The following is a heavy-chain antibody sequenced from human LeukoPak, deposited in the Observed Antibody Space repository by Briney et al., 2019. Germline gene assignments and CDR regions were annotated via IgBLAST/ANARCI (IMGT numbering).Heavy chain of an antibody. CDR1: GFTFSSYG. Sequence: GGSLRLSCAASGFTFSSYGMHWVRQAPGKGLVGVSRINDDGRSTSYADSVKGRFTISRDNAKNTLYLQMNSLRAEDTAVYYCARDGAGSSLYMDVWGKGTTVTVSS. CDR3: ARDGAGSSLYMDV. J-gene: IGHJ6*03. CDR2: INDDGRST. D-gene: IGHD6-6*01. V-gene: IGHV3-74*01.